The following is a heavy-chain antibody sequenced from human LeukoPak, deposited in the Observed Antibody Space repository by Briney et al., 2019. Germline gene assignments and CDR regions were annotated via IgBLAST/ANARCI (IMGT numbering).Heavy chain of an antibody. V-gene: IGHV4-34*01. J-gene: IGHJ6*03. CDR1: GGSFSGYY. CDR3: ARASPLRPMDG. D-gene: IGHD3-16*01. Sequence: PSETLSLTCAVYGGSFSGYYWSWIRQHPGKGLEWLGEINHSGCTNYHPSLKSRVTISVDTSKNQFALKLSSVTAADAAVYYSARASPLRPMDGWGKGTTVTDSS. CDR2: INHSGCT.